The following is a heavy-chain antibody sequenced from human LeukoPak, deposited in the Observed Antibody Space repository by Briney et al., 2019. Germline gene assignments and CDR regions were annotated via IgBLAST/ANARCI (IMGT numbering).Heavy chain of an antibody. CDR2: IYYSGST. Sequence: PSETLSLTCTVSGYSISSGYYWGWIRQPPGKGLEWIGSIYYSGSTYYNPSLKSRVTISVDTSKNQFSLKLSSVTAADTAVYYCARDSGVDSSSLYYFDYWGQGTLVTVSS. CDR1: GYSISSGYY. CDR3: ARDSGVDSSSLYYFDY. V-gene: IGHV4-38-2*02. J-gene: IGHJ4*02. D-gene: IGHD6-13*01.